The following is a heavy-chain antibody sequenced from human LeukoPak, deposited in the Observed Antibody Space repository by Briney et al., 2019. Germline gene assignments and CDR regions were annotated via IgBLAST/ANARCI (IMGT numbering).Heavy chain of an antibody. J-gene: IGHJ4*02. CDR2: ISGSGGST. D-gene: IGHD6-13*01. Sequence: GGSLRLSCAASGFTFDDYAMHWVRQAPGKGLEWVSAISGSGGSTYYADSVKGRFTISRDNSKNTLYLQMNSLGAEDTAVYYCAKGTAAAAGTVPFDYWGQGTLVTVSS. CDR1: GFTFDDYA. V-gene: IGHV3-23*01. CDR3: AKGTAAAAGTVPFDY.